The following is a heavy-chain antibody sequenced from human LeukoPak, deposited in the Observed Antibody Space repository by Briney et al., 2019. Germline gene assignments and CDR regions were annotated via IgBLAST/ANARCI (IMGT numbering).Heavy chain of an antibody. J-gene: IGHJ4*02. CDR1: GFTFSSYS. V-gene: IGHV3-30*02. D-gene: IGHD5-18*01. CDR3: AKGGGYSYGYPFDY. CDR2: IRYDGSNK. Sequence: GGSLRLSCAASGFTFSSYSMNWVRQAPGKGLEWVAFIRYDGSNKYYADSVKGRFTISKDNSKNTLYLQMNSLRAEDTAVYYCAKGGGYSYGYPFDYWGQGTLVTVSS.